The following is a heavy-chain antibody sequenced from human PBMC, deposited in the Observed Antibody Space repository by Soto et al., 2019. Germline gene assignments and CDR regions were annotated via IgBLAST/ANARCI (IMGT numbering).Heavy chain of an antibody. V-gene: IGHV3-33*01. J-gene: IGHJ2*01. CDR3: TRDVSSRYFDL. CDR2: ISYDGRDT. Sequence: QVQLVESGGGVVQPGRSLRLSCAASEFTFRNYGMHWVLQAPGKGLEWVALISYDGRDTFYVDSVKGRFTISRDNSRSTLHLQMNSLRGEDTAVYYCTRDVSSRYFDLWGRGSLVTVSS. CDR1: EFTFRNYG.